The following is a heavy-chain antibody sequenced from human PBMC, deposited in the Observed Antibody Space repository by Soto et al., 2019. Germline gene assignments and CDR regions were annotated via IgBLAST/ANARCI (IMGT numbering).Heavy chain of an antibody. Sequence: PGESLKISCKGSGYSFTSYWIGWVRQMPGKGLEWMGIIYPGDSDTRYSPSFQGQVTISADNSISTAYLQWSSLKASDTAMYYCAKCSGASCYSRNWFDPWGQGTLVTVSS. CDR2: IYPGDSDT. D-gene: IGHD2-15*01. CDR1: GYSFTSYW. V-gene: IGHV5-51*01. CDR3: AKCSGASCYSRNWFDP. J-gene: IGHJ5*02.